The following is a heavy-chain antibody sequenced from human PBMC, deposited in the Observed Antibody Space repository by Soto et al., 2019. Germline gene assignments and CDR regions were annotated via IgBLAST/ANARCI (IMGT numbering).Heavy chain of an antibody. Sequence: SETLSLTCTISGGPISNYYCSWFRQPPGKGLEWIGYMGYSGYTSYNPSLRSRVTISLDTSKNQFSLKLSSVTAADTAVYYCARELVLPTTTLSYFDYWGQGTLVTVSS. V-gene: IGHV4-59*12. J-gene: IGHJ4*02. CDR2: MGYSGYT. CDR3: ARELVLPTTTLSYFDY. D-gene: IGHD2-2*01. CDR1: GGPISNYY.